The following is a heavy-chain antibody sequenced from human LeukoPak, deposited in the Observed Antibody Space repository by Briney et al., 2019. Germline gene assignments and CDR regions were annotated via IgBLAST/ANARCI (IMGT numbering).Heavy chain of an antibody. Sequence: PSETLSLTCTVSGGSISSYYWSWVRQPPGKGLEWIGFVYYTGSTNYNPSLKSRLTMSVDTSKNQFSLKLSSVTAADTAVYYCARGVTVRGDRTFDYWGQGTLVTVSS. CDR2: VYYTGST. J-gene: IGHJ4*02. V-gene: IGHV4-59*12. CDR3: ARGVTVRGDRTFDY. CDR1: GGSISSYY. D-gene: IGHD3-10*01.